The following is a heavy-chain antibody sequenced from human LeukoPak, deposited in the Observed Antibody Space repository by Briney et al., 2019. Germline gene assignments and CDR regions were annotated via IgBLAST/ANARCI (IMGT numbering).Heavy chain of an antibody. CDR2: ISSSSSTI. CDR1: GFTFSSYS. Sequence: PGGSLRLSCAASGFTFSSYSMNWVRQAPGKGLEWVSYISSSSSTIYYADSVKGRFTISRDNAKNSLYLQMNSLRDEDTAVYYCARDPEYSGSYYYYGMDVWGQGTLVTVFS. J-gene: IGHJ6*02. V-gene: IGHV3-48*02. CDR3: ARDPEYSGSYYYYGMDV. D-gene: IGHD1-26*01.